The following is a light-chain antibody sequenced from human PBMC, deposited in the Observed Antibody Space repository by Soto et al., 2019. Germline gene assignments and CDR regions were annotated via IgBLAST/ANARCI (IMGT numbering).Light chain of an antibody. CDR1: SSNIGSNT. CDR3: AVWDDSLSAYV. Sequence: QSVLTQPPSASGTPGQRVTISCSGSSSNIGSNTVNWYQQLPGTAPKLLIYSHNQRPSGVPDRFFGSKSGTSASLAISGLQSEDEADYYCAVWDDSLSAYVLGTGTKVTVL. V-gene: IGLV1-44*01. J-gene: IGLJ1*01. CDR2: SHN.